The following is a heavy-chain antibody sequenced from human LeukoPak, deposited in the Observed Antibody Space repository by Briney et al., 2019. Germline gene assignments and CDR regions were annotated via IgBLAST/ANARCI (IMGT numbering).Heavy chain of an antibody. CDR2: ISTSGSTI. V-gene: IGHV3-48*03. J-gene: IGHJ4*02. CDR3: ARGAAYYDSNGLFDY. CDR1: GFTFSNYE. D-gene: IGHD3-22*01. Sequence: PGGSLRLSCVASGFTFSNYEMNWLRQAPGKGLEWVSYISTSGSTISYADSVKGRFTISRDNAKNSLFLQMNSLRAEDTAVYYCARGAAYYDSNGLFDYWGEGALVTVSS.